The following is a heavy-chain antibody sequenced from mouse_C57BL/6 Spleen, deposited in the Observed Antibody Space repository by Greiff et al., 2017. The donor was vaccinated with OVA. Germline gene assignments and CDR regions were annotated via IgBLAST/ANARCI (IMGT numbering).Heavy chain of an antibody. CDR1: GFTFSSYT. CDR2: ISGGGGNT. J-gene: IGHJ4*01. V-gene: IGHV5-9*01. CDR3: ASAIYYDPYAMDY. Sequence: EVMLVESGGGLVKPGGSLKLSCAASGFTFSSYTMSWVRQTPGKRLEWVATISGGGGNTYYPDSVKGRFTISRDNAKNTLYLQMSSLRSEDTALYYCASAIYYDPYAMDYWGQGTSVTVSS. D-gene: IGHD2-4*01.